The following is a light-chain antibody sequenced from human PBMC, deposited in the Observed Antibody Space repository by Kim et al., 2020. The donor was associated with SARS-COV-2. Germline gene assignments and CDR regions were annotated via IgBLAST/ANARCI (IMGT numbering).Light chain of an antibody. V-gene: IGKV3-20*01. CDR3: QQYGSSPPLT. CDR2: GAS. Sequence: PGERATLSCRASQSVSSSYLAWYQQKPGQAPRLLIYGASSRATGIPDRFSGSRSGTDFTLTISRLEPEDFAVYYCQQYGSSPPLTFGGGTKVDIK. J-gene: IGKJ4*01. CDR1: QSVSSSY.